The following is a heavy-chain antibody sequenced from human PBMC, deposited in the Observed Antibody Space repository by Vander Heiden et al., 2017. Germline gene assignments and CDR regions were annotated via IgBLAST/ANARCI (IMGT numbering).Heavy chain of an antibody. CDR2: RWYDGSNK. CDR1: GFTFSSYG. CDR3: ARDRQYDDFWSGYNGMDV. D-gene: IGHD3-3*01. J-gene: IGHJ6*02. Sequence: QVQLVESGGGVVQPGRSLRLSCAASGFTFSSYGMPWSRQAPGKGPEWVAVRWYDGSNKYYADSVKGRFTISRDNSKNTLDLQMNSLRAEDTAVYYCARDRQYDDFWSGYNGMDVWGQGTTVTVSS. V-gene: IGHV3-33*01.